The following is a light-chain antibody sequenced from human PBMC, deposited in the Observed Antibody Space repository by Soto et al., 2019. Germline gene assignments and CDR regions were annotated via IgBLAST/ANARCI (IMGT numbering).Light chain of an antibody. CDR3: CSFAGGRNV. V-gene: IGLV2-23*02. J-gene: IGLJ1*01. CDR2: EVS. Sequence: QSVLTQPASVSGSPGQSITISRSGTSSDVGAYNLVSWYQQFPGKAPKLMIFEVSQRPSGVSSRFSGSKSGSTASLTISGLQAEDEADYYCCSFAGGRNVFGTGTKVTVL. CDR1: SSDVGAYNL.